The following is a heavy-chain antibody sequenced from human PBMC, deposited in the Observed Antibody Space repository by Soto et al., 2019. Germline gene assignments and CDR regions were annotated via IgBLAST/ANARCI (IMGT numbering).Heavy chain of an antibody. Sequence: SDTLSLTCTVSGGSISSGGYYWSWIRQHPGKGLEWIGYVYYSGSTYYNPSLKSRVTISVDTSKNQFSLKLRSVTAADTAVYYCARGGRHTASPPDYYYGMDVWGQGITVTV. CDR3: ARGGRHTASPPDYYYGMDV. CDR1: GGSISSGGYY. D-gene: IGHD5-18*01. V-gene: IGHV4-31*03. J-gene: IGHJ6*02. CDR2: VYYSGST.